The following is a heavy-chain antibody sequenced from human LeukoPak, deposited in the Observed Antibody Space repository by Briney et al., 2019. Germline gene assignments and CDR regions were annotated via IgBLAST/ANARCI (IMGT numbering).Heavy chain of an antibody. CDR2: IKQDGSQK. V-gene: IGHV3-7*01. Sequence: GGSLRLSCIASKFIISDYWMNWVRQAPGMGLEWVANIKQDGSQKYYVDSVKGRFTISRDNAKNSVYLQMNSLRAEDTAVYYCARGFDGANAFDIWGQGTLVTVSS. CDR1: KFIISDYW. CDR3: ARGFDGANAFDI. J-gene: IGHJ3*02.